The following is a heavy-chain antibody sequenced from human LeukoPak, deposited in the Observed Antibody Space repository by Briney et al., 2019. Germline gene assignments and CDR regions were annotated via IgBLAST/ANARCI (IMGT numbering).Heavy chain of an antibody. Sequence: GGSLRLSCAASGFTFSSYNMNWVRQAPGKGLEWVSDISRSGSTIYFADSVKGRFTISRDNAKNSLYLQMNSLRDEGTAVYYCARLEYYYVSGNYYKLFDYWGQGTLVTVCS. J-gene: IGHJ4*02. CDR1: GFTFSSYN. CDR3: ARLEYYYVSGNYYKLFDY. CDR2: ISRSGSTI. V-gene: IGHV3-48*02. D-gene: IGHD3-10*01.